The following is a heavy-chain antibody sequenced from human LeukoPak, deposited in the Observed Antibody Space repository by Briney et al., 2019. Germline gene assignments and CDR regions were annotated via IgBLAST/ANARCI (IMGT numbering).Heavy chain of an antibody. CDR2: ISARGAST. J-gene: IGHJ4*02. Sequence: PGGSLRLSCAASGFTFSSYALSWVRQAPGKGLEWVSSISARGASTYYADSVKGRFTISRDNSKNTLYLQMNSLRAEDTALYYCAKARNGYDNWGQGTLVTVSS. V-gene: IGHV3-23*01. CDR1: GFTFSSYA. D-gene: IGHD5-24*01. CDR3: AKARNGYDN.